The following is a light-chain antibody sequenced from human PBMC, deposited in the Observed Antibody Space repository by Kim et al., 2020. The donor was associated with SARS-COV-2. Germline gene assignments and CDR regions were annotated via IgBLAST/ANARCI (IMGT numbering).Light chain of an antibody. V-gene: IGKV3-20*01. Sequence: EIVLTQSPGTLSLSPGERATLSCRASQRVSSSYLAWYQQKPGQAPRLLIYGASSRATGIPDRFSGSGSGTDFTLTISRLEAEDFAVYYCQQYGSSPLTFGQGTRLEIK. J-gene: IGKJ5*01. CDR1: QRVSSSY. CDR3: QQYGSSPLT. CDR2: GAS.